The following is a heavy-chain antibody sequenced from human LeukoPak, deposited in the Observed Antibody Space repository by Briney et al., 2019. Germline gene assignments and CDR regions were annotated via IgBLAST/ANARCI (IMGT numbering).Heavy chain of an antibody. CDR2: ISSSSSTI. CDR3: ASTYYDILTGYWTFDY. D-gene: IGHD3-9*01. J-gene: IGHJ4*02. V-gene: IGHV3-48*04. CDR1: GFTFSSYS. Sequence: GGSLRLSCAASGFTFSSYSMNWVRQAPGKGLEWVSYISSSSSTIYYADSVKGRFTISRDNAKNSLYLQMNSLRAEDTAVYYCASTYYDILTGYWTFDYWGQGTLVTVSS.